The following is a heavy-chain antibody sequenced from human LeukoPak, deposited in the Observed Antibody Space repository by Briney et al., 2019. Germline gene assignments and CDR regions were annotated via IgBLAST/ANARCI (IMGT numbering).Heavy chain of an antibody. CDR2: IYTSGST. CDR3: ARDLGSYDILTGYSHWYYFDY. Sequence: SETLSLTCTVSGGSISSGSYYWSWIRQPAGKGLEWIGRIYTSGSTNYNPSLKSRVTISVDTSKNQFSLKLSSVTAADTAVYYCARDLGSYDILTGYSHWYYFDYWGQGTLVTVSS. CDR1: GGSISSGSYY. J-gene: IGHJ4*02. D-gene: IGHD3-9*01. V-gene: IGHV4-61*02.